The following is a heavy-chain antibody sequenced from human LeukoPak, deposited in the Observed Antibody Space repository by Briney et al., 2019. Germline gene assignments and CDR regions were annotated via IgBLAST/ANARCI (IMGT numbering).Heavy chain of an antibody. CDR3: ARSTAGFDY. Sequence: GASVKVSCKASGYTFTSYGISWVRQAPGQGLEWMGWISVYDGNTNYAQKLQGRVTMTTDTSTSTAYMELSSLRSEDTAVYYCARSTAGFDYWGQGTLVTVSS. CDR2: ISVYDGNT. J-gene: IGHJ4*02. V-gene: IGHV1-18*01. CDR1: GYTFTSYG. D-gene: IGHD2-2*01.